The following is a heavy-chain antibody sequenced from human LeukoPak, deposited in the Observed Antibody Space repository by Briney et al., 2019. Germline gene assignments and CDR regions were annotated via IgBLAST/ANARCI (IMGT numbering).Heavy chain of an antibody. J-gene: IGHJ4*02. CDR2: INHSGST. CDR1: GGSFSGYY. D-gene: IGHD3-10*01. Sequence: SETLSLTCAVYGGSFSGYYWSWIRQPPGKGLEWIGEINHSGSTNYNPSLKSRVTISVDTSKNQFSLKLSSVTAADTAVYYCARVLFYYGSGSHIDYWGQGTLVTVSS. V-gene: IGHV4-34*01. CDR3: ARVLFYYGSGSHIDY.